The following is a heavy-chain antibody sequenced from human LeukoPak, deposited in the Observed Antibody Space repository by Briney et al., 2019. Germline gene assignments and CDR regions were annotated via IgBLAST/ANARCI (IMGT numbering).Heavy chain of an antibody. CDR2: INHSGST. Sequence: PSETLSLTCAVYGGSFSGYYWSWIRQPPGKGLEWIGEINHSGSTNYNPSLKSRVTISVDTSKNQFSLKLGSVTAADTAVYYCARDETTVVTYWYFDLWGRGTLVTVSS. J-gene: IGHJ2*01. CDR3: ARDETTVVTYWYFDL. CDR1: GGSFSGYY. V-gene: IGHV4-34*01. D-gene: IGHD4-23*01.